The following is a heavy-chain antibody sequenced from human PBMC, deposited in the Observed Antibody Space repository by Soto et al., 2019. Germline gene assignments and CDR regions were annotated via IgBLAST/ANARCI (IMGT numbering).Heavy chain of an antibody. Sequence: GSLRLSCTASGFSFNNAWMGWVRQAPGKGLEWVGRIRSKVDGGTTDHAAPVKGRFTISRDDSKTTLYLQMNSLQTEDTAVYYCSTAWGSTYSYDSDYWGQGTLVTVSS. V-gene: IGHV3-15*01. J-gene: IGHJ4*02. D-gene: IGHD3-3*01. CDR3: STAWGSTYSYDSDY. CDR2: IRSKVDGGTT. CDR1: GFSFNNAW.